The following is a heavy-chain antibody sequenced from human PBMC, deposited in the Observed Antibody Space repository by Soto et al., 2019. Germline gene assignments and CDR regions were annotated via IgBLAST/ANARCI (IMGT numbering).Heavy chain of an antibody. V-gene: IGHV1-18*01. CDR2: INPYNGNT. Sequence: XSVKGSCKASAYSFIRFGIMWVRQAPGQGLEWMGWINPYNGNTDYARNLQGRLTMTTDTSTSTAYMEVRGLRSDDTAVYYCARSGNSDYWGQGTLVTVSS. CDR1: AYSFIRFG. D-gene: IGHD3-22*01. CDR3: ARSGNSDY. J-gene: IGHJ4*02.